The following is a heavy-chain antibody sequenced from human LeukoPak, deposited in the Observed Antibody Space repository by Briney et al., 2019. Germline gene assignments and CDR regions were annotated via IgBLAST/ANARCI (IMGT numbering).Heavy chain of an antibody. Sequence: ASVKVSCKASGYTFNHNYLHWVRQAPGQGLEWMGWINPNSGGTNYAQKFQGRVTMTRDTSISTAYMELSRLRSDDTAVYYCAREIAGVNSRKYYFDYWGQGTLVTVSS. CDR3: AREIAGVNSRKYYFDY. CDR2: INPNSGGT. D-gene: IGHD1-14*01. V-gene: IGHV1-2*02. CDR1: GYTFNHNY. J-gene: IGHJ4*02.